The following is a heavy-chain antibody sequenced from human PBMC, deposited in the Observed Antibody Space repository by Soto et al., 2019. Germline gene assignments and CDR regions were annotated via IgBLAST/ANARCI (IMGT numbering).Heavy chain of an antibody. CDR3: ERGGMAGSFDY. V-gene: IGHV3-74*01. Sequence: EVQLVESGGGLVQPGGSLRLSCAASGFTFSGWWMHWVRQAPGKGLVWVSYIHSDGSRTSCADSVKGRFTISRDNVRETGKRQMNSVRDEDAGVYYCERGGMAGSFDYWGRGTLVTVSS. CDR1: GFTFSGWW. J-gene: IGHJ4*02. CDR2: IHSDGSRT. D-gene: IGHD6-19*01.